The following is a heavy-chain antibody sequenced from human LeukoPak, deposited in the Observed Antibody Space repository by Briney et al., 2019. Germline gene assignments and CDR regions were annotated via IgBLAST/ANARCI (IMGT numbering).Heavy chain of an antibody. Sequence: SGRSLRLSCAASGFTFSSYAMHWVRQAPGKGLEWVAVISYDGSNKYYADSVKGRFTISRDNSKNTLYLQMNSLRAEDTAVYYCARDRYSSSRYSSYYYYYGMDVWGQGTTVTVSS. V-gene: IGHV3-30-3*01. D-gene: IGHD6-13*01. J-gene: IGHJ6*02. CDR1: GFTFSSYA. CDR2: ISYDGSNK. CDR3: ARDRYSSSRYSSYYYYYGMDV.